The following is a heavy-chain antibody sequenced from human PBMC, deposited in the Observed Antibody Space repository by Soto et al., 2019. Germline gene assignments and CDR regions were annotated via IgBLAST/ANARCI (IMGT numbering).Heavy chain of an antibody. Sequence: QVQLVQSGAEVKKPGASVKVSCTASGYTFTSYGISWVRQAPGEGVERMGWFSAYNGNTNYAQKLQGRVTMKADTTTSTADMELRSVRSDDTAVYYCAWGLEPGISTSSWADAFDIWGQGTMVTVSS. D-gene: IGHD6-13*01. CDR1: GYTFTSYG. CDR2: FSAYNGNT. J-gene: IGHJ3*02. CDR3: AWGLEPGISTSSWADAFDI. V-gene: IGHV1-18*01.